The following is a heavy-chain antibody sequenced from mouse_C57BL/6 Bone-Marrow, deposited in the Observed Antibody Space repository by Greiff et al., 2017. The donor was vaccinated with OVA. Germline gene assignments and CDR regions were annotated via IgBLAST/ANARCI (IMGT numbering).Heavy chain of an antibody. CDR1: GFNIKDDY. CDR2: IDPENGDT. Sequence: VQLQQSGAELVRPGASVKLSCTASGFNIKDDYMHWVKQRPEQGLEWIGWIDPENGDTEYASKFQGKATITADTSSNTAYLQISSLTSEDTAVYYCTPGLGPYFDYWGQGTTLTVSS. D-gene: IGHD4-1*01. CDR3: TPGLGPYFDY. J-gene: IGHJ2*01. V-gene: IGHV14-4*01.